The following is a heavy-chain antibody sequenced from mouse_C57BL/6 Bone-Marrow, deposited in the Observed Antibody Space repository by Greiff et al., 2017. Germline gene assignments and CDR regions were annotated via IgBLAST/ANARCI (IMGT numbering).Heavy chain of an antibody. J-gene: IGHJ2*01. CDR2: IYPRSGNT. Sequence: VQLQQSGAELARPGASVKLSCKASGYTFTSYGISWVKQRTGQGLEWIGEIYPRSGNTYYNEKFKGKATLTADKSSSTAYMELRSLTSEDSAVYFCARSGVWLRRRGLGTSYYFDYWGQGTTLTVSS. CDR1: GYTFTSYG. CDR3: ARSGVWLRRRGLGTSYYFDY. V-gene: IGHV1-81*01. D-gene: IGHD2-2*01.